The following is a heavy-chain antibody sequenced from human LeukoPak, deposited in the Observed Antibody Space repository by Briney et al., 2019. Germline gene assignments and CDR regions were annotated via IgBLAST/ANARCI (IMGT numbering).Heavy chain of an antibody. CDR1: GFTFSDYV. J-gene: IGHJ4*02. D-gene: IGHD3-9*01. V-gene: IGHV3-30*04. CDR3: ARDFDIMTGYSVFDY. Sequence: GSLRLSCAASGFTFSDYVIYWVRQAPGKGLEWVAVMSHDGSNEEYADSVKGRFTISRDNSKKTLYLQMNSLRPDDTAMYYCARDFDIMTGYSVFDYWGQGTLVTVSS. CDR2: MSHDGSNE.